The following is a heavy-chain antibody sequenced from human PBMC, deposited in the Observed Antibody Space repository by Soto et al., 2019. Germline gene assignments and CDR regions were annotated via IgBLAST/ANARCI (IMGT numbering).Heavy chain of an antibody. V-gene: IGHV1-2*02. CDR2: INPKSGGP. D-gene: IGHD2-15*01. CDR1: GYTFTDYY. J-gene: IGHJ4*02. CDR3: ASEDCRNTNCLRGFGY. Sequence: ASVKISCKTSGYTFTDYYMHWVRQAPGQGFEWVGGINPKSGGPKYVPKFQGRVTVTRDTSTSTAYMELNRLTSDDTAVYYCASEDCRNTNCLRGFGYWGELTTVTVSS.